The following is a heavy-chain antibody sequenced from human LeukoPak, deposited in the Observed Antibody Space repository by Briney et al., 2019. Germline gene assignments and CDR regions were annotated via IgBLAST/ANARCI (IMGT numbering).Heavy chain of an antibody. D-gene: IGHD2-2*01. CDR2: INPNTGGT. V-gene: IGHV1-2*06. CDR3: VRDRRGYCSRANCRAGWFDP. CDR1: EYTFTGYY. J-gene: IGHJ5*02. Sequence: ASVKVSCKASEYTFTGYYMHWVRQAPGQGLDWMGRINPNTGGTDYAQRSQGRVTMTRDTSISTAYMELSRLRSDDTAVYYCVRDRRGYCSRANCRAGWFDPWGQGTLVTVSS.